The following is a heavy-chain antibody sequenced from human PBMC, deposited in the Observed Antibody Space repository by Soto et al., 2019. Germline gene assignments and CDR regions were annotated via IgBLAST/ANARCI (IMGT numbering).Heavy chain of an antibody. Sequence: ASVKVSCKASGYTFTSYAMHWVRQAPGQRLEWMGWINAGNGNTKYSQKFQGRVTITRDTSASTAYMELSSLRSEDTAVYYCASLVDCSGGSCYRVDYWGQGXLVTVYS. V-gene: IGHV1-3*01. D-gene: IGHD2-15*01. J-gene: IGHJ4*02. CDR2: INAGNGNT. CDR3: ASLVDCSGGSCYRVDY. CDR1: GYTFTSYA.